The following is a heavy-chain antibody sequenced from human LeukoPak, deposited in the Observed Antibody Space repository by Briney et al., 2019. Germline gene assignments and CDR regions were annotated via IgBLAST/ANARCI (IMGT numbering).Heavy chain of an antibody. Sequence: PGGSLRLSCAVSGFTFSSYSVSWVRQAPGKGLEWIGAITSSYIREHNADSVKGRFTISTDNYKSTLYLQLDSLRAEDTALYYCARERRSFSLVRGVSAAFDYWGQGALVTVSS. CDR1: GFTFSSYS. CDR2: ITSSYIRE. D-gene: IGHD3-10*01. V-gene: IGHV3-23*05. CDR3: ARERRSFSLVRGVSAAFDY. J-gene: IGHJ4*02.